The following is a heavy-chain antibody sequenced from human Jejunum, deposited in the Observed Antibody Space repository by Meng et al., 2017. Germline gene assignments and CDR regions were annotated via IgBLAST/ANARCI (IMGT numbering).Heavy chain of an antibody. Sequence: AQLQGSAPGLVRPSETLSLICAVSGGSVSSSGYQWGWIRQPPGKGLEWIGYASTNYNPSLKSRVTISLDTSKNQFSLKLTSVTAADTAVYYCARDHWGSLDYWGQGILVTVSS. CDR3: ARDHWGSLDY. V-gene: IGHV4-61*08. CDR1: GGSVSSSGYQ. D-gene: IGHD7-27*01. CDR2: AST. J-gene: IGHJ4*02.